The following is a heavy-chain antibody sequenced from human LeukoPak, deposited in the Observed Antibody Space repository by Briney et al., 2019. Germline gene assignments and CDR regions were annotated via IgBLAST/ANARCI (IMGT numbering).Heavy chain of an antibody. D-gene: IGHD3-9*01. CDR2: IYYSGST. Sequence: SQTLSLTCTVSGGSISSGDYYWSWIRQPPGKGLEWIGYIYYSGSTYYNPSLKSRVTISVDTSKNQFSLKLSSVTAADTGVYYCARVLRYFDWLNFDYWGQGTLVTVSS. CDR3: ARVLRYFDWLNFDY. J-gene: IGHJ4*02. CDR1: GGSISSGDYY. V-gene: IGHV4-30-4*01.